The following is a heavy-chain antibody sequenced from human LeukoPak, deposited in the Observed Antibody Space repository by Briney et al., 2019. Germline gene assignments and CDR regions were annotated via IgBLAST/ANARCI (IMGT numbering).Heavy chain of an antibody. CDR3: ARGDYSNYNSAFDY. J-gene: IGHJ4*02. D-gene: IGHD4-11*01. V-gene: IGHV1-46*01. Sequence: ASVEVSCKASGYIFTSYYMHWVRQAPGQGLEWMGIINPSGGSTSYAQRFQGRVTLSRDTSTSTVYMELSSLRSEDTAVYYCARGDYSNYNSAFDYWGQGTLVTVSS. CDR1: GYIFTSYY. CDR2: INPSGGST.